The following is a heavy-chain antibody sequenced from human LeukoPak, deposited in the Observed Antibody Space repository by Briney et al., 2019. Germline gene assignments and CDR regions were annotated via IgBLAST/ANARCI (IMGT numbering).Heavy chain of an antibody. J-gene: IGHJ3*02. CDR2: ISGSGGST. D-gene: IGHD6-19*01. V-gene: IGHV3-23*01. CDR1: GFTFSSYA. Sequence: GGSLRLSCAASGFTFSSYAMSWVRQAPGKGLEWVSAISGSGGSTYYADSVKGRFTISRDNAKNSLYLQMNSLRAEDTAVYYCARGGPYSSGWYSAFDIWGQGTMVTVSS. CDR3: ARGGPYSSGWYSAFDI.